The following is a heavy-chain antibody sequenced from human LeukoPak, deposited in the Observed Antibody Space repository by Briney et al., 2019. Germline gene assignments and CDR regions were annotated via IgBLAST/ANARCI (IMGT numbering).Heavy chain of an antibody. CDR3: ARGYCSSTSCPDADY. V-gene: IGHV1-69*05. CDR1: GGTFSSYA. D-gene: IGHD2-2*01. J-gene: IGHJ4*02. CDR2: IIPIFGTA. Sequence: SVKVSCKASGGTFSSYAISWVRQAPGQGLEWMGGIIPIFGTANYAQKFQGRVTITTDESTSTAYMELSSLRSEDTAVYYCARGYCSSTSCPDADYWGQGTLVTVSS.